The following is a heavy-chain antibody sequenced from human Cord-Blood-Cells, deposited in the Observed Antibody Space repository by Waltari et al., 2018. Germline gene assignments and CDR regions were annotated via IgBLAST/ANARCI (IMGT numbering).Heavy chain of an antibody. D-gene: IGHD3-10*01. CDR2: IIPIFGTA. V-gene: IGHV1-69*01. J-gene: IGHJ4*02. Sequence: QVQLVQSGAEVKKPGSSVKVSCKASGGTFSSYAISWVRPAPGQGLEWMGGIIPIFGTANYAQKFQGRVTITADESTSTAYMELSSLRSEDTAVYYCARPRPTYGSGSYYNFDYWGQGTLVTVSS. CDR1: GGTFSSYA. CDR3: ARPRPTYGSGSYYNFDY.